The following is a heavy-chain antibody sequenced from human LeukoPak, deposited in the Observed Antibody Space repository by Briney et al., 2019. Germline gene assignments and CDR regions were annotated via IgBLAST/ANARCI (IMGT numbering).Heavy chain of an antibody. D-gene: IGHD5-12*01. Sequence: SETLSLTCTISGGSINNFYWSWIRQPPGKGLEWIGYISYSGSTNYSPSLRSRVTISFDTSNNHFSLKLSSVTAADTAVYYCARRGGYTGYDRDWGQGTLVTVSS. CDR3: ARRGGYTGYDRD. CDR1: GGSINNFY. V-gene: IGHV4-59*08. CDR2: ISYSGST. J-gene: IGHJ4*02.